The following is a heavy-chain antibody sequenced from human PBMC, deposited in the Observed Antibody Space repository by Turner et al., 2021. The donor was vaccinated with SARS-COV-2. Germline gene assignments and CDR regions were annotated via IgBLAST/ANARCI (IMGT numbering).Heavy chain of an antibody. Sequence: QVQLQESGPGLVKPSETLSLTCTVSGGAISSYYWSWIRQPPGKGLEWIGYIYYSGSTNYNYSLKSRVTISVDTSKNQFSRKLSSVTAADTAVYYGAIRTGEWLVPGWFDPWGQGTLVTVSS. J-gene: IGHJ5*02. D-gene: IGHD6-19*01. CDR1: GGAISSYY. CDR3: AIRTGEWLVPGWFDP. V-gene: IGHV4-59*01. CDR2: IYYSGST.